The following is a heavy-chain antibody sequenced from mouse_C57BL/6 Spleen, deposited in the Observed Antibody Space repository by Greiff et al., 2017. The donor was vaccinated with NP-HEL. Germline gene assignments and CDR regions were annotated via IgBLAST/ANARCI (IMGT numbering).Heavy chain of an antibody. D-gene: IGHD1-1*01. J-gene: IGHJ4*01. CDR2: INPSSGYT. V-gene: IGHV1-4*01. CDR3: ARSPTVVAKGYAMDY. CDR1: GYTFTSYT. Sequence: QVQLKESGAELARPGASVKMSCKASGYTFTSYTMHWVKQRPGQGLEWIGYINPSSGYTKYNQKFKDKATLTADKSSSTAYMQLSSLTSEDSAVYYCARSPTVVAKGYAMDYWGQGTSVTVSS.